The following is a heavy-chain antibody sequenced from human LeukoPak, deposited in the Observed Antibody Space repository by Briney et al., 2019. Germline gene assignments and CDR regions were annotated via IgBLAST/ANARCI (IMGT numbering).Heavy chain of an antibody. Sequence: GGSLSLSCAASGFNFSSYEMNWVRQAPGQGLPWISYISSSGSTIYYADSVKGRFTISRDNAKNSLYLQMNSLRAEDTAVYYCAELGITMIGGVWGKGTTVTISS. CDR2: ISSSGSTI. D-gene: IGHD3-10*02. CDR1: GFNFSSYE. J-gene: IGHJ6*04. V-gene: IGHV3-48*03. CDR3: AELGITMIGGV.